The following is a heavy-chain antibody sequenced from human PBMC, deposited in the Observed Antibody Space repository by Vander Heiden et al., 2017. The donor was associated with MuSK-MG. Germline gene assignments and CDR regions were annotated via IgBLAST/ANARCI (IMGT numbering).Heavy chain of an antibody. CDR3: ARALDFDY. CDR2: ISSRGRTR. Sequence: QVQLVESGGGLVKPGGSLRLSCAASGFTFSDYYMSWIRQAPGKGMEWVSYISSRGRTRDYADSVKGRVTISRENAKNSLYMKMKSLRAEDTAVDYGARALDFDYGGQGTMVTVSS. V-gene: IGHV3-11*04. J-gene: IGHJ4*02. CDR1: GFTFSDYY. D-gene: IGHD2-2*03.